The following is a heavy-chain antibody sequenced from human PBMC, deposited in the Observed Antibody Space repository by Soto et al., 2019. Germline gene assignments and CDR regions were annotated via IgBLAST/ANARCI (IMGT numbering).Heavy chain of an antibody. J-gene: IGHJ3*02. CDR3: AKGPYYDFWPDAFDI. V-gene: IGHV3-23*01. Sequence: EVQLLESGGGLVQPGGSLRLSCAASGFTFSSYAMSWVRQAPGKGLEWVSAISGSGGSTYYADSVKDRFTISRYNSKNTLYLQMNSLRAEDTAVYYCAKGPYYDFWPDAFDIWGQGTMVTVSS. D-gene: IGHD3-3*01. CDR1: GFTFSSYA. CDR2: ISGSGGST.